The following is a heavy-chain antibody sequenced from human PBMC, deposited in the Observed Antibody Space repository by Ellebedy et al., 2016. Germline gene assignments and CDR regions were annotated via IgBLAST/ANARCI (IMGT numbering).Heavy chain of an antibody. D-gene: IGHD4-17*01. CDR3: RQGHYADL. V-gene: IGHV3-23*01. J-gene: IGHJ4*02. Sequence: GESLKISXATSGFSFSNYFMTWIRRAPGKGLEWFSTISAGSDTTRLADSVKGRFTISRDSSKNSVYLRMNNLRVEDTAVYYCRQGHYADLWGQGTLVTVSS. CDR1: GFSFSNYF. CDR2: ISAGSDTT.